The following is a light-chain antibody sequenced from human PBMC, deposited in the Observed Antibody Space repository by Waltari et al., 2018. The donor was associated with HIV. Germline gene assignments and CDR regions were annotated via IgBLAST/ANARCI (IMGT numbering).Light chain of an antibody. J-gene: IGKJ1*01. Sequence: DIQMTQFPSSLPASVGDRVTITCRASQSITNYLNWYQQKPGQAPKVLIYTASSLQSGVPSRFSGSGSGTDFTLTIISLQPDDFATYYCQQSYSTPRTFGQGTKVEIK. CDR3: QQSYSTPRT. CDR2: TAS. CDR1: QSITNY. V-gene: IGKV1-39*01.